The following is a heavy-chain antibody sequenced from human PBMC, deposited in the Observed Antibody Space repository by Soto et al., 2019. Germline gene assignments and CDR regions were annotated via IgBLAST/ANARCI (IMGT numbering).Heavy chain of an antibody. CDR2: IYYSGST. Sequence: QLQLQESGPGLVKPSETLSLTCTVSGGPISSSSYYWGWIGQPPGKGLDWIGSIYYSGSTYYNPSLKSRVTISVDTSKNQLSLRLSSVPAADTAVYYCARPFGHSSGDIDYWGQGTLVTVSS. CDR3: ARPFGHSSGDIDY. D-gene: IGHD3-22*01. V-gene: IGHV4-39*01. CDR1: GGPISSSSYY. J-gene: IGHJ4*02.